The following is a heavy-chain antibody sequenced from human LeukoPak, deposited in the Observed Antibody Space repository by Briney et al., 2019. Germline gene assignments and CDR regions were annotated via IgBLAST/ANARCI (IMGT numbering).Heavy chain of an antibody. J-gene: IGHJ5*02. Sequence: PGGSLRLSCVASGFTFSIYSMNWVRQAPGKGLEWVSYISDGGKTKYYADSVKGRFTISRDNAKNSLYLQMNSLRAEDTAVYYCARDYSGWSLDPWGQGTLVTVSS. CDR2: ISDGGKTK. CDR1: GFTFSIYS. CDR3: ARDYSGWSLDP. D-gene: IGHD5-12*01. V-gene: IGHV3-48*04.